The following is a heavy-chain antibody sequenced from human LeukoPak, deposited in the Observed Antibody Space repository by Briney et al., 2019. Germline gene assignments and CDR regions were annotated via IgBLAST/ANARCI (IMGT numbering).Heavy chain of an antibody. Sequence: PGGSLRLSCAASGITFSSYWLSWVRQAPGQGLEWVANIKQDGSEKYYVASVKGRFTISRDNAKNSLYLQMNSLRAEDTALYYCAAATIFRGYGDYWGQGTLVTVSS. CDR2: IKQDGSEK. V-gene: IGHV3-7*01. CDR1: GITFSSYW. CDR3: AAATIFRGYGDY. D-gene: IGHD5-12*01. J-gene: IGHJ4*02.